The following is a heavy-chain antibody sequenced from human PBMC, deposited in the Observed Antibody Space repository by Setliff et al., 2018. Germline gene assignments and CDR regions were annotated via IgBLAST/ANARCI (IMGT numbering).Heavy chain of an antibody. CDR2: IYYSGST. V-gene: IGHV4-59*08. D-gene: IGHD3-10*01. CDR1: GGSISSHY. J-gene: IGHJ4*02. Sequence: SETLSLTCTVPGGSISSHYWSWIRQPPGKGLEWIGSIYYSGSTYYNPSLESRVTISIDKPNKQFSLELRSLTAADTALYYCARGGGYGSGGSFHNAPFDYWGQGMLVTVSS. CDR3: ARGGGYGSGGSFHNAPFDY.